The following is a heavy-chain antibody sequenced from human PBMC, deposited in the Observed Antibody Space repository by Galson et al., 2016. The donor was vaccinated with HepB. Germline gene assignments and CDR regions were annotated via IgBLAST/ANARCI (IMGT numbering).Heavy chain of an antibody. J-gene: IGHJ4*02. CDR1: GYTFTNFG. CDR2: ISADRGDR. CDR3: VRGDSNYSWGSFRPFWF. V-gene: IGHV1-18*01. D-gene: IGHD3-16*02. Sequence: SVKVSCKASGYTFTNFGISWVRQAPGQGLERMGWISADRGDRNYAQKFQGRVTLTTDTSTSTAYMELRSLRSDDTAVYYCVRGDSNYSWGSFRPFWFWGQGTLVTVSS.